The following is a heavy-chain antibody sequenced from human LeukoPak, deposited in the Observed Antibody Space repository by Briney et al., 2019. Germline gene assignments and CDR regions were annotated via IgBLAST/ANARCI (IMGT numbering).Heavy chain of an antibody. Sequence: QPGGPLRLSCAASGFTFSSFEMNWVRQAPGKGLEWVSYISSSGSTIYYADSVKGRFTISRDNAKNSLYLQMNSLRAEDTAVYYCARYNGGLDYWGQGTLVTVSS. CDR1: GFTFSSFE. V-gene: IGHV3-48*03. CDR2: ISSSGSTI. J-gene: IGHJ4*02. D-gene: IGHD4-23*01. CDR3: ARYNGGLDY.